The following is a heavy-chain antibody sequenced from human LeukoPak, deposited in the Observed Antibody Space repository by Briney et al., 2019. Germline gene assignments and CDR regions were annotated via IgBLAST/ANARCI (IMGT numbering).Heavy chain of an antibody. V-gene: IGHV3-7*03. D-gene: IGHD2-15*01. CDR2: IKQDGSEK. CDR1: GFTFSGYW. J-gene: IGHJ4*02. CDR3: AGYCNGGDCSSVDY. Sequence: PGGSLRLSCAASGFTFSGYWMSWVRQAPGKGLEWVANIKQDGSEKYYVDSVKGRFTISRDNAKNSLFLQMNSLRAEDTAVYYCAGYCNGGDCSSVDYWGQGTLVTVSS.